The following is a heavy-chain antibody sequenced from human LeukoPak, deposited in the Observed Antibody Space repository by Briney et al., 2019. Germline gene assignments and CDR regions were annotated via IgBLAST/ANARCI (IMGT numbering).Heavy chain of an antibody. CDR3: ARPRPIHLWPKPSFDY. CDR1: GGSISSGGYY. CDR2: IYYSGST. D-gene: IGHD3-10*01. Sequence: SQTLSLTCTVSGGSISSGGYYWSWIRQHPGKGLEWIGYIYYSGSTYYNPSLKSRVTISVDTSKNQFSLKLSSVTAADTAVYSWARPRPIHLWPKPSFDYGAQGPWVPVSS. J-gene: IGHJ4*02. V-gene: IGHV4-31*03.